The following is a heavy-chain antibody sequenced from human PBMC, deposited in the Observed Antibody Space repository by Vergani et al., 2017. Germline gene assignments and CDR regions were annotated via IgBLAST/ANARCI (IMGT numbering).Heavy chain of an antibody. CDR1: GGSFTSYH. J-gene: IGHJ6*03. CDR3: ARVNTETNGHLYYYYYMDV. CDR2: IDHTGRP. Sequence: QVQLQQWGVGLFKPSETLSLTCVVNGGSFTSYHWTWIRQSPGEGLEWVGDIDHTGRPDYNPSLKSRLTMSVDKSRNQFSLTLNSVTATDTAIYFCARVNTETNGHLYYYYYMDVWGQGTAVTVS. D-gene: IGHD4-11*01. V-gene: IGHV4-34*01.